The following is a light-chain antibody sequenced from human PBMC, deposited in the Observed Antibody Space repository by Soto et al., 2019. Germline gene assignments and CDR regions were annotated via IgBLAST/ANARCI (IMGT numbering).Light chain of an antibody. J-gene: IGLJ3*02. V-gene: IGLV1-44*01. CDR3: AVWDDSLNGWV. CDR1: SSNIGNNT. CDR2: TNN. Sequence: QSVLTQPPSASGTPGQRVTISCSGSSSNIGNNTVNWYQQLPGSAPKLLIETNNQRPSGVPDRFSGSKSATSASLAISGLXXXXXXXYXXAVWDDSLNGWVFGGGTKLTVL.